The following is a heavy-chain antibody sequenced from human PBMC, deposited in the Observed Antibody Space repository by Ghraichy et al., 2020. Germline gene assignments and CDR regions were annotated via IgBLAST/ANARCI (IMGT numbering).Heavy chain of an antibody. CDR1: GGPFSGLY. J-gene: IGHJ3*02. CDR2: IHHSGAT. Sequence: SETLSLTCAVYGGPFSGLYWSWIRQPSGKGLEWIAEIHHSGATTYNPSLNGRVTISTDTSKNQFSLKLSSVTAADTAMYYCARYCSGTCHGAFDIWGQGTMVTVSS. D-gene: IGHD2-2*01. V-gene: IGHV4-34*01. CDR3: ARYCSGTCHGAFDI.